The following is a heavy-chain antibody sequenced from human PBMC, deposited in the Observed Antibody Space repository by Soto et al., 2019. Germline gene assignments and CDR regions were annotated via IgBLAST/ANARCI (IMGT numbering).Heavy chain of an antibody. D-gene: IGHD1-1*01. CDR3: ATWHEREHAYDV. CDR1: GFTFDHYA. CDR2: LYDVDGS. V-gene: IGHV3-9*01. Sequence: EVHLVESGGGLVQPGRSLRLSCAASGFTFDHYAMHWVRQAPGKGLEWVSGLYDVDGSFYADSVRGRFTTSSDSSKTTVYLQMNDLRPDDTAVYYCATWHEREHAYDVWGQGTTVTVSS. J-gene: IGHJ3*01.